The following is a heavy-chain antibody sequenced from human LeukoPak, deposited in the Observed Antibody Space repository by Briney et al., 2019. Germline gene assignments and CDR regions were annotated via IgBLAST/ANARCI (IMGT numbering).Heavy chain of an antibody. D-gene: IGHD3-22*01. Sequence: GGSLRLSCAASGFTFSSYGMHWVRQAPGKGLEWVAVIWYDGSNKYYADSVKGRFTISRDNAKNSLYLQMNSLRAEDTAVYYCAREGDSSGYYLDYWGQGTLVTVSS. CDR1: GFTFSSYG. CDR2: IWYDGSNK. J-gene: IGHJ4*02. CDR3: AREGDSSGYYLDY. V-gene: IGHV3-33*01.